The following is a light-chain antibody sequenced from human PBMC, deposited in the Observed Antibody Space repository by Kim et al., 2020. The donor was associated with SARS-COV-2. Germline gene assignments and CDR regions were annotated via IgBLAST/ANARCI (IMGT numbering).Light chain of an antibody. J-gene: IGLJ3*02. Sequence: ASGQRVRRPSQGATRSHYSESWYQQKPAQAPLPVVHGHSGRPSWITGGFSGSISGDTASLSITGAQAGDEAVYYCNSRDGSGDHVLFGGGTQLTVL. CDR1: TRSHYS. CDR3: NSRDGSGDHVL. CDR2: GHS. V-gene: IGLV3-19*01.